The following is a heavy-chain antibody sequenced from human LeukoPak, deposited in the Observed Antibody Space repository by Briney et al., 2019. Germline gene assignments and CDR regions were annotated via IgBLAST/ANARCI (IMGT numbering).Heavy chain of an antibody. J-gene: IGHJ4*02. Sequence: PSEALSLTCAVSGYSISSGYYWGWIRQPPGKGLEWIGSIYHSGSTYYNPSLKSRVTISVDTSKNQFSLKLSSVTAADTAVYYCARLLFGVGGYWGQGTLVTVSS. CDR2: IYHSGST. D-gene: IGHD3-3*01. V-gene: IGHV4-38-2*01. CDR3: ARLLFGVGGY. CDR1: GYSISSGYY.